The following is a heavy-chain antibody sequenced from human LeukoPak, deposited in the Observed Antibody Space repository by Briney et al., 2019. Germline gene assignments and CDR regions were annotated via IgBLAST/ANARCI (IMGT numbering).Heavy chain of an antibody. CDR1: GGSISSNSYY. CDR3: ARGRRIVVLPGRGYFDL. V-gene: IGHV4-39*01. Sequence: SETLSLTCAVSGGSISSNSYYWGWIRQPPGKGLEWIGSIYYSGSTYYNPSLKSRVTISVDTSKNQFSLQLSSVTAADTAVYYCARGRRIVVLPGRGYFDLWGRGTLVTVSS. J-gene: IGHJ2*01. D-gene: IGHD4/OR15-4a*01. CDR2: IYYSGST.